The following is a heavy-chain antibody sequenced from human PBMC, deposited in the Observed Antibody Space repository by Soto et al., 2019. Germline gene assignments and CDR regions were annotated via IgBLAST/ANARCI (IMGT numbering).Heavy chain of an antibody. CDR3: TAEYYYDSSGYSQGFGY. V-gene: IGHV3-15*07. J-gene: IGHJ4*02. CDR2: IKSKTDGGTT. Sequence: GGSLRLSCAASGFTFSNAWMNWVRQAPGKGLEWVGRIKSKTDGGTTDYAAPVKGRFTISRDDSKNTLYLQMNSLKTEDTAVYYCTAEYYYDSSGYSQGFGYWGQGTLVTVSS. CDR1: GFTFSNAW. D-gene: IGHD3-22*01.